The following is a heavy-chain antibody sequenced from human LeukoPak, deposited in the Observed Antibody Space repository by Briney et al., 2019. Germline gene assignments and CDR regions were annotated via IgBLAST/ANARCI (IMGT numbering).Heavy chain of an antibody. CDR1: GYTFTRYA. CDR3: ARKGVMSWGLDV. Sequence: GASVKVSCKASGYTFTRYAMHWVRQAPGQRLEWMGWINAGNGNTRYSQKFQGRVTFNRDTSASTAYMEVSSLRSEDTAVYYCARKGVMSWGLDVWGKGTTVTVSS. CDR2: INAGNGNT. D-gene: IGHD3-16*01. V-gene: IGHV1-3*01. J-gene: IGHJ6*04.